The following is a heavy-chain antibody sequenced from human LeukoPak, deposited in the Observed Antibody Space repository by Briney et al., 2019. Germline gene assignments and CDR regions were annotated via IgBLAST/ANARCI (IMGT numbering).Heavy chain of an antibody. Sequence: GGSLRLSCAASGFTFSSYAMSWVRQAPGKGLEWVSSISRSGAYYAGSVQGRFTISRDNSKNTLYLQMNSLRAEDTAVYYCAKSRVDSGSSRTPPDCWGQGTLVTVSS. V-gene: IGHV3-23*01. CDR2: ISRSGA. CDR3: AKSRVDSGSSRTPPDC. CDR1: GFTFSSYA. J-gene: IGHJ4*02. D-gene: IGHD3-10*01.